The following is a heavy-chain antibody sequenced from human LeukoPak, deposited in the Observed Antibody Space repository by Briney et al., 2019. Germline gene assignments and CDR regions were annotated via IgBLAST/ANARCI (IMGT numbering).Heavy chain of an antibody. CDR1: GFTFSTYG. CDR3: AKEYGYDYNYFYSMDV. D-gene: IGHD1-1*01. Sequence: GGTLRLSCAASGFTFSTYGMSWVRQAPGKGLEWVAFIRYDGSNKYHVDSVKGRFTISRDNSKNTVYLQMNSLRAEDTAVHFCAKEYGYDYNYFYSMDVWGKGTTVTISS. CDR2: IRYDGSNK. V-gene: IGHV3-30*02. J-gene: IGHJ6*03.